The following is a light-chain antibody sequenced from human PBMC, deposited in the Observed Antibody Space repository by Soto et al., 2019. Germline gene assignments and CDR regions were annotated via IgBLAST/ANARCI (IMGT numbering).Light chain of an antibody. V-gene: IGKV3-15*01. CDR1: QSVSSN. J-gene: IGKJ3*01. Sequence: EIVMTQSPATLSVSPGERATPSCRASQSVSSNLAWYQQKPGQAPRLLIYGASTRATGIPARFSGSGSGTEFTLTISSLQSEDFAVYYCQQYNNWPPKITFGPGTKVDIK. CDR3: QQYNNWPPKIT. CDR2: GAS.